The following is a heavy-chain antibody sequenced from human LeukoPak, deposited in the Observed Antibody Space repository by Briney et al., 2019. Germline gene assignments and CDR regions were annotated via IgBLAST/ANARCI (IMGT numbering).Heavy chain of an antibody. CDR3: TRALRYFDWYQSDI. CDR1: GFTFSSYS. Sequence: GGSLRLSCAASGFTFSSYSMNWVRQVPGKGLEWLSYISSTGNTMYYAEYVKGRFTISRDSAKNSLSLQMNSLRDEDTAVYYCTRALRYFDWYQSDIWGQGTMVTVSS. D-gene: IGHD3-9*01. CDR2: ISSTGNTM. J-gene: IGHJ3*02. V-gene: IGHV3-48*02.